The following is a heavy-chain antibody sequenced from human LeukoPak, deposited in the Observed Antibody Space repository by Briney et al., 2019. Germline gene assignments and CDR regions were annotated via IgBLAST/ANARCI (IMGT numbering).Heavy chain of an antibody. D-gene: IGHD2-15*01. Sequence: GGSLRLSCAASGFTFSSYWMSWVRQAPGKGLEWVANIKQDGSEKYYVDSVKGRFTISRDNAKNSLYLQMNSLRAEDTAVYYCAREDCSGGSCYGNYFDYWGQGTLVTVSS. CDR1: GFTFSSYW. V-gene: IGHV3-7*03. CDR3: AREDCSGGSCYGNYFDY. J-gene: IGHJ4*02. CDR2: IKQDGSEK.